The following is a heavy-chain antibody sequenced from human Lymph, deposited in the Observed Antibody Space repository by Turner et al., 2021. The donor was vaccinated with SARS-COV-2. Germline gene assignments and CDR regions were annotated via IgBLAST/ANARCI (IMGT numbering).Heavy chain of an antibody. J-gene: IGHJ4*02. Sequence: EVQLLESGGGLVPPGGSLRLSCAASGFTFSKSAMIWVRQAPGKGLEWVSVISSSGGSTYYAASVKGRFTISRDNSKNTLFLQMNSLRAGDTALYYCANVGSYFFDYWGQGTLVTVSS. CDR2: ISSSGGST. CDR1: GFTFSKSA. V-gene: IGHV3-23*01. CDR3: ANVGSYFFDY. D-gene: IGHD3-10*01.